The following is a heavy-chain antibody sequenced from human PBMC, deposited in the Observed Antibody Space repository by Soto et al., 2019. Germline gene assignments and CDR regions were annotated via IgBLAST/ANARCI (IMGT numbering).Heavy chain of an antibody. V-gene: IGHV3-21*01. CDR2: ISSSSSYI. J-gene: IGHJ4*02. CDR3: ASDTDYIWGSYRYTGLDY. CDR1: GFTFSSYS. D-gene: IGHD3-16*02. Sequence: GGSLRLSCAASGFTFSSYSMNWVRQAPGKGLEWVSSISSSSSYIYYADSVKGRFTISRDNAKNSLYLQMNSLRAEDTAVYYCASDTDYIWGSYRYTGLDYWGQGTLVTVSS.